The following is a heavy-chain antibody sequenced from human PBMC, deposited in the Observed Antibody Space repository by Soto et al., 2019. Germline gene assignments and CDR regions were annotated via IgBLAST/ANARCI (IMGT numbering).Heavy chain of an antibody. Sequence: SVKVSCKASGGTFSSYAISWVRQAPGQGLEWMGGIIPIFGTANYAQKFQGRVTITADESTSTAYMELSSLRSEDTAVYYCARGSLEWTMSFNYYGMDVWGQGTTVTVSS. CDR1: GGTFSSYA. D-gene: IGHD3-3*01. J-gene: IGHJ6*02. CDR2: IIPIFGTA. V-gene: IGHV1-69*13. CDR3: ARGSLEWTMSFNYYGMDV.